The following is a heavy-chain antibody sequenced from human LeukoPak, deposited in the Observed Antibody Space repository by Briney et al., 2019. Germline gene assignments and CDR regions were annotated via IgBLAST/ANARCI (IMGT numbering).Heavy chain of an antibody. CDR3: ARVSSPPPDFYYYYTYV. J-gene: IGHJ6*03. Sequence: SVKVSCKACGGTFSSYDISWVRQAPGQGREGMGGNSPIFGTEKYAQKFQGRVTINADESESTAYMDLGTERCGDRGVYFCARVSSPPPDFYYYYTYVSGKGSTVTAS. D-gene: IGHD2-15*01. V-gene: IGHV1-69*13. CDR2: NSPIFGTE. CDR1: GGTFSSYD.